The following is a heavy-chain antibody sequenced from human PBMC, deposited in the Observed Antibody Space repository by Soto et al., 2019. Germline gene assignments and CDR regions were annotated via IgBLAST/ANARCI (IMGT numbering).Heavy chain of an antibody. CDR1: GGNFSSYA. CDR2: IIPNSGNT. V-gene: IGHV1-8*02. Sequence: PSVKVSCKASGGNFSSYAISWVRQAPGQGLEWMGGIIPNSGNTGYAQKFQGRVTMTRNTSISTAYMELSSLRSEDTAVYYCARVRYYGSGSSQGMDVWGKGTTVTVSS. J-gene: IGHJ6*03. D-gene: IGHD3-10*01. CDR3: ARVRYYGSGSSQGMDV.